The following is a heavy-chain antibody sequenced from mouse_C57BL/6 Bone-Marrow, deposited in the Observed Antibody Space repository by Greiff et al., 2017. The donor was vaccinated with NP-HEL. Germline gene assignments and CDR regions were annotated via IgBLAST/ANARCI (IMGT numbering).Heavy chain of an antibody. D-gene: IGHD2-1*01. Sequence: EVKLVESGGDLVKPGGSLKLSCAASGFTFSSYGMSWVRQTPDQRLEWVATISSGGGYTYYPDSVKGRFTISRDNAKNTLYLQMRSLKSEDTAMYYCARRVTPYYYAMDYWGQGTSVTVSS. CDR3: ARRVTPYYYAMDY. J-gene: IGHJ4*01. CDR2: ISSGGGYT. V-gene: IGHV5-6*02. CDR1: GFTFSSYG.